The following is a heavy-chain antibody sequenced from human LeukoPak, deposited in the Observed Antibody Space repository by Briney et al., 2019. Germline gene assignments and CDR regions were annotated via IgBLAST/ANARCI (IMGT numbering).Heavy chain of an antibody. Sequence: GGSLRLSCAASGFTFSSYSMNWVRQAPGKGLEWVSYISSSSSTIYYADSVKGRFTISRDNAKNSLYLQMNSLRAEDTAVYYCARDSGYDYFDYWSQGTLVTVSS. D-gene: IGHD5-12*01. CDR1: GFTFSSYS. J-gene: IGHJ4*02. CDR2: ISSSSSTI. V-gene: IGHV3-48*04. CDR3: ARDSGYDYFDY.